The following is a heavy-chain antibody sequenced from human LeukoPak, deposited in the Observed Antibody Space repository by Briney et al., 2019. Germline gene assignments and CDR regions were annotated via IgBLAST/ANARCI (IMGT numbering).Heavy chain of an antibody. V-gene: IGHV4-39*01. Sequence: SETLSLTCTVSGGSISGSSYYWGWIRQPPGKGLEWIGSIYYSGSTYYNPSLKSRVTISVDTSKNQFSLKLNSVTATDTAVYYCASSPRGSGYYYYYYYGMDVWGQGTTVTVSS. CDR1: GGSISGSSYY. CDR3: ASSPRGSGYYYYYYYGMDV. D-gene: IGHD3-3*01. J-gene: IGHJ6*02. CDR2: IYYSGST.